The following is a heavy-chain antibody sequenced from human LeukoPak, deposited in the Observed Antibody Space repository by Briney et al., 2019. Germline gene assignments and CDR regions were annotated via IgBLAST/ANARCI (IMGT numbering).Heavy chain of an antibody. D-gene: IGHD1-26*01. CDR1: GFSFSGYS. J-gene: IGHJ4*03. CDR3: TKDVQVGPTRGFFDF. V-gene: IGHV3-23*01. CDR2: ISATGFTT. Sequence: GGSLRLSCAASGFSFSGYSMSWVRQAPGKGLEWISVISATGFTTYHTDSVKGRFTISRDNSKSMLYLQMDGLRAEDTAMYFCTKDVQVGPTRGFFDFWGQGTLVTVSS.